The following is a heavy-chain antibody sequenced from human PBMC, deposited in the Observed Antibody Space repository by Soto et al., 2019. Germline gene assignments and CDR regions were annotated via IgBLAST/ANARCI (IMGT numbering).Heavy chain of an antibody. CDR1: GGSISSYY. Sequence: QVQLQESGPGLVKPSETLSLTCTVSGGSISSYYWSWIRQPPGKGLEWIGYIYYSGSTNYNPSLKRRVTISVDTSKNQFSLTLSSVTAADTAVYYCARGGCSGGSCYSPYYYYYGMDVWGQGTTVTVSS. D-gene: IGHD2-15*01. J-gene: IGHJ6*02. CDR3: ARGGCSGGSCYSPYYYYYGMDV. V-gene: IGHV4-59*01. CDR2: IYYSGST.